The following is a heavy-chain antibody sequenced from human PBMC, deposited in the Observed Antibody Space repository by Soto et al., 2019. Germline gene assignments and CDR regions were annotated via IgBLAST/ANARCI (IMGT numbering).Heavy chain of an antibody. J-gene: IGHJ5*02. Sequence: PSETLSLTCAVSGGSISSGGYSWSWIRQPPGKGLEWIGYIYHSGSTYYNPSLKSRVTISVDRSKNQFSLKLSSVTAADTAVYYCARDRLWFGDLDPWGQGTLVTVSS. D-gene: IGHD3-10*01. CDR3: ARDRLWFGDLDP. CDR2: IYHSGST. CDR1: GGSISSGGYS. V-gene: IGHV4-30-2*01.